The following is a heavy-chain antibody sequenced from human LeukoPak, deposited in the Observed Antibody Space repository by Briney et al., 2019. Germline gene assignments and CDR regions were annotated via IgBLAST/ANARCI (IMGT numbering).Heavy chain of an antibody. J-gene: IGHJ4*02. CDR3: ARQTGSGLFSLP. CDR2: INHSGST. CDR1: GGSFSGYY. V-gene: IGHV4-34*01. Sequence: PSETLSLTCAVYGGSFSGYYWSWIRQPPGKVLEWIGEINHSGSTNYNPSLKSRVTISVDTSKNQFSLKLSSVTAADTAVYYCARQTGSGLFSLPGGQGTLVTVSS. D-gene: IGHD3-10*01.